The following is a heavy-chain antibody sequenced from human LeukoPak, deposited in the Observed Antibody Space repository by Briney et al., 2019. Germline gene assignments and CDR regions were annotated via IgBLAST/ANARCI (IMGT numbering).Heavy chain of an antibody. CDR3: ARIYFLKCFDS. V-gene: IGHV3-53*01. CDR2: IYSGGST. J-gene: IGHJ4*02. CDR1: GFTVSSNY. D-gene: IGHD3-3*01. Sequence: PGGSLRLSCAASGFTVSSNYMSWVRQAPGKGLEWVSVIYSGGSTYYADSVKGRFTISRDNSKNTLYLQMNSLRAEDTAVYYCARIYFLKCFDSWGQGTLVTVSS.